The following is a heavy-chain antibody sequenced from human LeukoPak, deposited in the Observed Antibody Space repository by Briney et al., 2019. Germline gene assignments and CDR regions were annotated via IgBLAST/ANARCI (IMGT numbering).Heavy chain of an antibody. Sequence: GASVKVSCKASGFTFTRYGISWVRQAPGQGLEWMGWINAYNGDTKYAHKFQDRLTMTTDTSTSTAYMELRSLRSDDTAVYYCARDPSNTSGWYAWADYWGQGTLVTVSS. D-gene: IGHD6-19*01. CDR3: ARDPSNTSGWYAWADY. CDR2: INAYNGDT. J-gene: IGHJ4*02. CDR1: GFTFTRYG. V-gene: IGHV1-18*01.